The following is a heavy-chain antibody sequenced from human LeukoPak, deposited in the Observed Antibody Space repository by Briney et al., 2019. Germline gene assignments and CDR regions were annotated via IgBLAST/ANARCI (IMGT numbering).Heavy chain of an antibody. CDR2: FDPEDGET. CDR1: GYTFTRYY. J-gene: IGHJ4*02. CDR3: ATTQFYCSSTSCSGYFDY. D-gene: IGHD2-2*01. Sequence: ASVKVSCKTSGYTFTRYYIHWLRQAPGQGLEWMGGFDPEDGETIYAQKFQGRVTMTEDTSTDTAYMELSSLRSEDTAVYYCATTQFYCSSTSCSGYFDYWGQGTLVTVSS. V-gene: IGHV1-24*01.